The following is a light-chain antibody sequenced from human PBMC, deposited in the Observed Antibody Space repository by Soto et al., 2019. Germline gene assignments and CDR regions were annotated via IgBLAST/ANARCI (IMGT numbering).Light chain of an antibody. CDR2: KIS. V-gene: IGKV2-30*02. Sequence: DVVMAQSPLSLPVTLGQPASISCRSTQSLVHSNGNTYLTWFQQRPGRSPRRLIYKISNRDSGVPDRFSGSGSGTDFTLKISRMEAEDVGVYYCMQGTHWPYTFGQGTKLEI. J-gene: IGKJ2*01. CDR3: MQGTHWPYT. CDR1: QSLVHSNGNTY.